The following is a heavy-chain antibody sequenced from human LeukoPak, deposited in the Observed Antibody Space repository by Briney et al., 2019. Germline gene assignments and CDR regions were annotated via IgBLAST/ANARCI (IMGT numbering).Heavy chain of an antibody. CDR2: ISGSGGST. CDR1: GFTFSSYA. J-gene: IGHJ4*02. D-gene: IGHD6-13*01. CDR3: AKRTSGSSWYSSDS. V-gene: IGHV3-23*01. Sequence: GGSLRLSCAASGFTFSSYAMSWVRQAPGKGLEWVSAISGSGGSTYYADSVKGRFTISRDNSKTTLFLQMNSLRAEDTAVYYCAKRTSGSSWYSSDSWGQGTLVTVSS.